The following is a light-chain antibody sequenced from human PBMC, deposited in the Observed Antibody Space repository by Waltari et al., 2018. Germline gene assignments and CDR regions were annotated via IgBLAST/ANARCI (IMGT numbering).Light chain of an antibody. CDR2: DVY. CDR1: SSDVGNYNY. Sequence: QSALTQPRSVSGSPRQSVTISCTGTSSDVGNYNYVSWYQQHPGKAPKVIIYDVYKRPSGVPDRFSGSKSGNTASLTISGLQAEDGADYYCCSYADTSTYVFGTGTQVLVL. CDR3: CSYADTSTYV. J-gene: IGLJ1*01. V-gene: IGLV2-11*01.